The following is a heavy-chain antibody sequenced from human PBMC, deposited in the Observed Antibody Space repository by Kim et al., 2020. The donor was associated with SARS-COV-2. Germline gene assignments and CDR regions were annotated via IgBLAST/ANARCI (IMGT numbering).Heavy chain of an antibody. J-gene: IGHJ6*02. D-gene: IGHD7-27*01. Sequence: GGSLRLSCAASGFTFSSYSMNWVRQAPGKGLEWVSYISSSSSTIYYADSVKGRFTISRDNAKNSLYLQMNSLRDEDTAVYYCARVTQRGYYYYGMDVWGQGTTVTVSS. CDR1: GFTFSSYS. V-gene: IGHV3-48*02. CDR3: ARVTQRGYYYYGMDV. CDR2: ISSSSSTI.